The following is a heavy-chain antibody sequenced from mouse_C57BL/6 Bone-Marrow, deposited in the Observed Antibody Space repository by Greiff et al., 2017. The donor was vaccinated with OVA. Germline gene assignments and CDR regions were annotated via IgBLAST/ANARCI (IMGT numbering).Heavy chain of an antibody. Sequence: VQLQQPGAELVKPGASVKLSCKASGYTFTSYWMPWVKQRPGQGLEWIGEIDPSDSYTNYNQKFKGKATLTVETSPSTAYMQLSSLTSEDSAVYYCARAVFGYWGQGALVAVSA. CDR2: IDPSDSYT. V-gene: IGHV1-50*01. J-gene: IGHJ3*01. CDR1: GYTFTSYW. CDR3: ARAVFGY.